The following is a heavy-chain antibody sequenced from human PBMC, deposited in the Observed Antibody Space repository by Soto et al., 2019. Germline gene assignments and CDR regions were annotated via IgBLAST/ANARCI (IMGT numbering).Heavy chain of an antibody. CDR1: EFTFSSYE. D-gene: IGHD6-6*01. CDR3: ARAREPEYSSSIFFDY. CDR2: ISSSGTTI. V-gene: IGHV3-48*03. J-gene: IGHJ4*01. Sequence: GGSLRLSCVASEFTFSSYEMNWVRQAPGKGLEWVSYISSSGTTIYYTDSVKGRFTISRDISENKIFLELNGLTVDDTAVYYCARAREPEYSSSIFFDYWGRGTVVTVSS.